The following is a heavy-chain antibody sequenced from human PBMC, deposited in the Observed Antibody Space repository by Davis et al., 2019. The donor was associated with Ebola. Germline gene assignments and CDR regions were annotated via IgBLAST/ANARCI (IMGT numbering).Heavy chain of an antibody. V-gene: IGHV3-23*01. CDR2: ISGSGGTT. CDR3: ARYRLGGTLRPSLEF. Sequence: PGGSLRLSSAASGFSFSTYVMTWVRQAPGSGLEWVSTISGSGGTTYFADSVKGRFTISRDNSKNTLILQMNSLRSEDTAVYYCARYRLGGTLRPSLEFWGQGSLVTVSS. J-gene: IGHJ4*02. CDR1: GFSFSTYV. D-gene: IGHD3-16*01.